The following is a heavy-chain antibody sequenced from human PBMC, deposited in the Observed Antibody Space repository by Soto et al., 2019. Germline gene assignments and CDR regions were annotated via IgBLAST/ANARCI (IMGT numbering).Heavy chain of an antibody. CDR2: INPNSGGT. CDR3: ARGLAAAGDYYYYGMDV. CDR1: GYTFTGYY. V-gene: IGHV1-2*04. J-gene: IGHJ6*02. D-gene: IGHD6-13*01. Sequence: ASVKVSCKASGYTFTGYYMHWVRQAPGQGLEWMGWINPNSGGTNYAQKFQGWVTMTRDTSISTAYMELSRLRSDDTAVYYCARGLAAAGDYYYYGMDVWGQGTTVTVSS.